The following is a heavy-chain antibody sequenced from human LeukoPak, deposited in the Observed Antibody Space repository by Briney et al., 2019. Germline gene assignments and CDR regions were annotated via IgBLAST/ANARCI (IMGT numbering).Heavy chain of an antibody. D-gene: IGHD3-3*01. V-gene: IGHV4-59*08. CDR1: GGSISTYF. CDR2: IYYSGST. CDR3: ASQYYDFWSGYYLYAFDI. Sequence: SETLSLTCTVSGGSISTYFWSWIRQPPGKGLEWIGYIYYSGSTNYNPSLKSRVTISVDSSKNQFSLKLSSVTAADTAVYYCASQYYDFWSGYYLYAFDIWGQGTMVTVSS. J-gene: IGHJ3*02.